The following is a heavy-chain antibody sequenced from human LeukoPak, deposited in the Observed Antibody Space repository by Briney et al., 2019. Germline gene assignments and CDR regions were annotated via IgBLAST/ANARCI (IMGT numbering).Heavy chain of an antibody. Sequence: VASVKVSCKASGYTFTSYDINWVRQATGQGLEWMGWMSPNSGNTGYAQKFQGRVTMTRNTSISTAYMELSSLRSEDTAVYYCARNGDSSSWYQVISYYYMDVWGKGTTVTISS. V-gene: IGHV1-8*01. D-gene: IGHD6-13*01. CDR2: MSPNSGNT. CDR3: ARNGDSSSWYQVISYYYMDV. J-gene: IGHJ6*03. CDR1: GYTFTSYD.